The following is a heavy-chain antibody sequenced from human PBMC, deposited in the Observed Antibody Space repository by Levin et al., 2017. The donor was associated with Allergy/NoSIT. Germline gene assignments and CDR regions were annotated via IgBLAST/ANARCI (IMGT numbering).Heavy chain of an antibody. Sequence: GESLKISCAASGLSITSNYMTWVRQAPGKGLDWVSTVYSGGTTYYADSVKGRFAISRDYSTNTLSLQMDTLRAEDTALYFCARGQGQKGYFDDWGRGTLVVVSS. CDR2: VYSGGTT. J-gene: IGHJ4*02. V-gene: IGHV3-53*01. CDR1: GLSITSNY. CDR3: ARGQGQKGYFDD.